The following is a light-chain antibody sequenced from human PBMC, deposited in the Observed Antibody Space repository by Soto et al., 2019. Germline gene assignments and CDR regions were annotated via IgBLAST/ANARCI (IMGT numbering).Light chain of an antibody. CDR3: CSYAGGSTVYV. Sequence: QSALTQPASLSGIPGQSITISCTGTNSDVGTYKLVSWYQQHPGKDPKLMISEGSKRPSGVSNRFAGSKSYTTASLTISGLQAEDEAHYYCCSYAGGSTVYVFGTGT. CDR2: EGS. V-gene: IGLV2-23*03. CDR1: NSDVGTYKL. J-gene: IGLJ1*01.